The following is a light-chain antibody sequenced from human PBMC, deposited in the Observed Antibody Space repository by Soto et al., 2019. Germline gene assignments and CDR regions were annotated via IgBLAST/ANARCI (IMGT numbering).Light chain of an antibody. V-gene: IGKV3-20*01. CDR2: GSS. J-gene: IGKJ4*01. CDR1: QSVSSSY. CDR3: QQYGSSHS. Sequence: EIVLTQSPGTLSLSPGQRATLSCRASQSVSSSYVAWYQKKPGQAPRLLIYGSSRRATGLPDRFSGSGSGTDFTLTISRLEPEDFAVYYCQQYGSSHSFGGGTKVEIK.